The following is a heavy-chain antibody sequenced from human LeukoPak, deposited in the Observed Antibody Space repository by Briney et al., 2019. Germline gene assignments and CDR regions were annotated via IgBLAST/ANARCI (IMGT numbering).Heavy chain of an antibody. CDR2: ISSDSSTI. CDR3: ARKSLTGTTRGAFDY. Sequence: GGSLRLSCAASRLPFSRYSMNWVRQAPGKGLEWVSQISSDSSTIYYADSVKGRFTISRDSAKNSLYLQMNSLRDEDTALYYCARKSLTGTTRGAFDYWGQGTLVAVSS. CDR1: RLPFSRYS. J-gene: IGHJ4*02. D-gene: IGHD1-7*01. V-gene: IGHV3-48*02.